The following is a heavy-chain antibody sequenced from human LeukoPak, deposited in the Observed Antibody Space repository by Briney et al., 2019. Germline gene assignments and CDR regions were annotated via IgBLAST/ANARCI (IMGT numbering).Heavy chain of an antibody. V-gene: IGHV4-31*03. D-gene: IGHD2-15*01. CDR3: ARQYCSGGSCYAGSFDF. CDR2: IYDIGST. J-gene: IGHJ4*02. Sequence: SETLSLTCTVSGDSISSGGYYWSWIRQHPGKGLEWIGYIYDIGSTYYSPSLKSRVVISVDTSKNQFSLKVYSVTAADTAVYYCARQYCSGGSCYAGSFDFWGQGTLVTVSS. CDR1: GDSISSGGYY.